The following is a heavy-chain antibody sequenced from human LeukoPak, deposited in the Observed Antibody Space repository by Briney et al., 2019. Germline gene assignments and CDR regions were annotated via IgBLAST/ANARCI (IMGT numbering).Heavy chain of an antibody. V-gene: IGHV1-2*06. CDR2: INPNSGGT. CDR3: ARAEGYCSSTSCYEHFDY. Sequence: ASVKVSCKASGYTFTGYYMHWVRQAPGQGLEWMGRINPNSGGTNYAQKFQGRVTMTRDTSISTAYMELSRLRSDDTAVYYCARAEGYCSSTSCYEHFDYWGQGTLVTVSS. CDR1: GYTFTGYY. D-gene: IGHD2-2*01. J-gene: IGHJ4*02.